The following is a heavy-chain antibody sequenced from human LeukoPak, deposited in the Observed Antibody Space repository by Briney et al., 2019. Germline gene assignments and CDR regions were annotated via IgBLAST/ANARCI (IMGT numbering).Heavy chain of an antibody. Sequence: GGSLRLSCAASGFTFSSYGMHWVRQAPGKGLEWVAVIWYDGSNKYYADSVKGRFTISRDNSKNTLYLQMNSLRAEDTAVYYCARESDIVATVGDYWGQGTLVTVSS. CDR1: GFTFSSYG. V-gene: IGHV3-33*01. CDR3: ARESDIVATVGDY. J-gene: IGHJ4*02. D-gene: IGHD5-12*01. CDR2: IWYDGSNK.